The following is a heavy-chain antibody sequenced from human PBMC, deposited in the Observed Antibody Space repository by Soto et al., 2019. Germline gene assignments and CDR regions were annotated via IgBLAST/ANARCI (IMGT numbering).Heavy chain of an antibody. Sequence: GASVKVSCKASGYTFTSYYMHWVRQAPGQGLEWMGIINPSGGSTSYAQKFQGRVTMTRDTSTSTVYMELSSLRSEDTAVYYCAIGFSSSRWYGWFHPWGQGTLVTVSS. CDR2: INPSGGST. D-gene: IGHD6-19*01. CDR1: GYTFTSYY. J-gene: IGHJ5*02. CDR3: AIGFSSSRWYGWFHP. V-gene: IGHV1-46*03.